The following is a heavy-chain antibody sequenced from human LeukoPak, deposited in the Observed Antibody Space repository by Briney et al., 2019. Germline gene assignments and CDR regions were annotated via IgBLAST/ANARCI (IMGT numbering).Heavy chain of an antibody. CDR3: AKNQKSNYDFWSGGVAFDI. D-gene: IGHD3-3*01. CDR2: ISGSGGST. CDR1: GFTFSSYA. J-gene: IGHJ3*02. V-gene: IGHV3-23*01. Sequence: GGSLRLSRAASGFTFSSYAMSWVRQAPGKGLEWVSAISGSGGSTYYADSVKGRFTISRDTSKNTLYLQMNSLRAEDTAVYYCAKNQKSNYDFWSGGVAFDIWGQGTMVTVSS.